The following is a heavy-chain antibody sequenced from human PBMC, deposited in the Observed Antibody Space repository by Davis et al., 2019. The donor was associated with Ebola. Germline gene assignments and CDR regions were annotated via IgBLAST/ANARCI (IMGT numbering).Heavy chain of an antibody. CDR3: ARGPTYYYDSSGYTDAFDI. J-gene: IGHJ3*02. V-gene: IGHV4-4*07. D-gene: IGHD3-22*01. Sequence: PSETLSLTCTVSGGSISRYYWSWIRQPAGKGLEWIGRIYPSGSTNYNPSLKSRVTMSVDTSKNQFSLKLSSVTAADTAVYYCARGPTYYYDSSGYTDAFDIWGQGTMVTVSS. CDR2: IYPSGST. CDR1: GGSISRYY.